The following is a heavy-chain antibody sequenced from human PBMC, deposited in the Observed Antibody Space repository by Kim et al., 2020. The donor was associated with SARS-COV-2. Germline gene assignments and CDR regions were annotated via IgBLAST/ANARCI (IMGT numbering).Heavy chain of an antibody. D-gene: IGHD6-6*01. CDR3: AAQVLAARPADD. J-gene: IGHJ4*02. Sequence: YNPSLRSRVTIAVDTAKNQFSLKLSAVTAADPAVYYWAAQVLAARPADDWGQGTLVTVSS. V-gene: IGHV4-59*01.